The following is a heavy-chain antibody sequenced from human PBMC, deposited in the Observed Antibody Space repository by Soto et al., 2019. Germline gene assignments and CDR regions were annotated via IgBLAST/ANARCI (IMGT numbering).Heavy chain of an antibody. J-gene: IGHJ4*02. CDR1: GYSFTSYW. CDR3: ARQIYDSDTGPNFQYYFDS. Sequence: PGESRKISCKGSGYSFTSYWISWVRQMPGKGLEWMGRIDPSDSYTYYSPSFRGHVTISVTKSITTVFLQWSSLRASDTAMYYCARQIYDSDTGPNFQYYFDSWGQGTPVTVSS. CDR2: IDPSDSYT. D-gene: IGHD3-22*01. V-gene: IGHV5-10-1*01.